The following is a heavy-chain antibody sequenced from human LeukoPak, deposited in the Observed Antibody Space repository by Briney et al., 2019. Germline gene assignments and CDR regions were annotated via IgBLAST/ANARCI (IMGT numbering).Heavy chain of an antibody. CDR3: ARGLRTGTTTLYY. Sequence: ASVKVSCKASGYTFTGYYMHWVRQAPGQGLEWMGWIDPNSGGTNYAQKFQGRVTMTRDTSISTAYMELSRLRSDDTAVYYCARGLRTGTTTLYYWGQGTLVTVSS. D-gene: IGHD1-7*01. CDR2: IDPNSGGT. J-gene: IGHJ4*02. V-gene: IGHV1-2*02. CDR1: GYTFTGYY.